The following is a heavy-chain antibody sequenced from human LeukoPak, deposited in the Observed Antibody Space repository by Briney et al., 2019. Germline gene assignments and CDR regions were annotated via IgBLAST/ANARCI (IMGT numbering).Heavy chain of an antibody. CDR1: GFTFSSYA. CDR2: ISGSGGSA. Sequence: GGSLRLSCAASGFTFSSYAMSWVRQAPGKGLEWVSAISGSGGSAYYADSEKGRFTISRDNSKNTLYLQMNSLRAEDTAVYYCAKVARDYYDSSGFYYFDYWGQGTLVTVSS. D-gene: IGHD3-22*01. J-gene: IGHJ4*02. CDR3: AKVARDYYDSSGFYYFDY. V-gene: IGHV3-23*01.